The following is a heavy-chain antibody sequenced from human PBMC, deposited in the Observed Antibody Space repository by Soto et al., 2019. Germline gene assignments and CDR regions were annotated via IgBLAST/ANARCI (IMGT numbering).Heavy chain of an antibody. CDR1: GGAISAFY. D-gene: IGHD2-2*01. CDR3: ARSPSTSSIGSFDF. J-gene: IGHJ3*01. Sequence: SETLSLTCNVSGGAISAFYWNWIRQPAGKGLEWVGRIYRSGHADYNPSLESRATMSIDPSKNEFSLTLASVTAADTAVYYCARSPSTSSIGSFDFWGRGTMVTVS. CDR2: IYRSGHA. V-gene: IGHV4-4*07.